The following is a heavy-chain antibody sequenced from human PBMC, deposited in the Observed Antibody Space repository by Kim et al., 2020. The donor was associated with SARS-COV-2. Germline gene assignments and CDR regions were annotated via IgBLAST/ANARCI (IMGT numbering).Heavy chain of an antibody. V-gene: IGHV3-23*01. Sequence: GGSLRLSCAASGFTFSSYAMSWVRQAPGKGLEWVSAISGSGGSTYYADSVKGRFTISRDNSKNTLYLQMNSLRAEDTAVYYCAKDGLRGLYDFWSGPPNYFDYWGQGTLVTVSS. CDR1: GFTFSSYA. J-gene: IGHJ4*02. D-gene: IGHD3-3*01. CDR2: ISGSGGST. CDR3: AKDGLRGLYDFWSGPPNYFDY.